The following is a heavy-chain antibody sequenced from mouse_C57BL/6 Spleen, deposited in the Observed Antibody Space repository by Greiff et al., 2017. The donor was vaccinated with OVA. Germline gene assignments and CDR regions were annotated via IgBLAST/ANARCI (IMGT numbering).Heavy chain of an antibody. CDR1: GYTFTDYY. D-gene: IGHD3-2*02. J-gene: IGHJ2*01. CDR3: ARSSSGPDY. V-gene: IGHV1-26*01. Sequence: EVQLQQSGPELVKPGASVKISCKASGYTFTDYYMNWVKQSHGKSLEWIGDINPNNGGTSYNQKFKGKATLTVDKSSSTAYMELRSLTSEDSAVYYCARSSSGPDYWGQGTTLTVSS. CDR2: INPNNGGT.